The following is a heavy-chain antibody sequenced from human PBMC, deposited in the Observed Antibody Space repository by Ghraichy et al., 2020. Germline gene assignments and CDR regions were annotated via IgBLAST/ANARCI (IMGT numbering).Heavy chain of an antibody. D-gene: IGHD4-11*01. V-gene: IGHV1-18*01. CDR1: GYTFTSYG. CDR2: IGAYNGNT. J-gene: IGHJ5*02. CDR3: ATLMTTITINWFDP. Sequence: ASVKVSCKASGYTFTSYGISWMRQAPGQGLEWMGWIGAYNGNTDYAQKFQGRLTMTTDTTTSTAYMELRSLRSDDTAVYYCATLMTTITINWFDPWGQGTLVTVSS.